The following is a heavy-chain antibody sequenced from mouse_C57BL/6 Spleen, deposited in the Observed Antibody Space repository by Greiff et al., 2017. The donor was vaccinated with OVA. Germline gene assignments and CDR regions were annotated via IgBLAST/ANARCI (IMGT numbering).Heavy chain of an antibody. D-gene: IGHD1-1*01. CDR2: IWGGGSP. Sequence: QVQLKESGPVLVAPSQSLSITCTVSGFSLPSYCVDWVPHPPGKGLEWLGVIWGGGSPHSNSALMSRLSIRKDNSKSQVFLKMNSLQTDDTAMYYCAKHEGYYYGSSPAWFAYWGKGTLVTVSA. CDR3: AKHEGYYYGSSPAWFAY. V-gene: IGHV2-9*01. CDR1: GFSLPSYC. J-gene: IGHJ3*01.